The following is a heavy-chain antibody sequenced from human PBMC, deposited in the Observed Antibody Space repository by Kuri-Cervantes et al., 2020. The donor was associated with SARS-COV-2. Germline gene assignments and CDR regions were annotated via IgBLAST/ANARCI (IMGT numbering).Heavy chain of an antibody. Sequence: GESLKISYAASGFTFSSYGMHWVRQAPGKGLEWVAVISYDGSNKYYADSVKGRFTISRDNSKNTLYLQMNSLRAEDTAVYYCARDGPVLRFLEWLPGYYFDYWGQGTLVTVSS. CDR1: GFTFSSYG. CDR3: ARDGPVLRFLEWLPGYYFDY. J-gene: IGHJ4*02. CDR2: ISYDGSNK. D-gene: IGHD3-3*01. V-gene: IGHV3-30*03.